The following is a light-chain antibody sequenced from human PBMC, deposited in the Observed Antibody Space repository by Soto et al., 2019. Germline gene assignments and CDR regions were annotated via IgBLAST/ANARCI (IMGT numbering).Light chain of an antibody. J-gene: IGKJ1*01. CDR3: QQYDTPPRT. Sequence: EIVLTQSPGTLSLSPGERATLSCRASQSLSSGYLAWYQQKPGQAPRILIYAASSRATGIPDRFSGSGSGTDFSLTINRLEPEDSAVYYCQQYDTPPRTFGQGTKVEI. CDR2: AAS. V-gene: IGKV3-20*01. CDR1: QSLSSGY.